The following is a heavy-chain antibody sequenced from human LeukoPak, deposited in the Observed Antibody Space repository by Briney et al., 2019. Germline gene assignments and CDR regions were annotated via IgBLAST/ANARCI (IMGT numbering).Heavy chain of an antibody. CDR1: GGSICSGDNY. V-gene: IGHV4-61*02. D-gene: IGHD6-6*01. CDR2: IYTSGST. J-gene: IGHJ6*03. CDR3: AKDRKSIVVRGGYYYYYMDV. Sequence: SETLSLTCTVSGGSICSGDNYWSWIRQPAGKGLEWIGRIYTSGSTNYNPALKSRVTISVDTSKNQFSLKLSSVTAADTAIYYCAKDRKSIVVRGGYYYYYMDVWGKGTTVTVSS.